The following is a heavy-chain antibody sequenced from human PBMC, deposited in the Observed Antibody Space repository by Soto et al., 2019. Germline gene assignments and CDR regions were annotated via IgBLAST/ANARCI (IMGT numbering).Heavy chain of an antibody. CDR3: ARLSEESSSSNYYYFYMDV. V-gene: IGHV1-8*01. CDR1: GYTFTRYY. J-gene: IGHJ6*03. D-gene: IGHD6-6*01. Sequence: QVQLVQSGSEGKEPGASMKISCQASGYTFTRYYITWVRQATGQGLEWMGWMNPQTGNTAYAEKFHGRVTMTRSTSINTAYMELSALRSEDTAVYYCARLSEESSSSNYYYFYMDVWGKGSTVTVSS. CDR2: MNPQTGNT.